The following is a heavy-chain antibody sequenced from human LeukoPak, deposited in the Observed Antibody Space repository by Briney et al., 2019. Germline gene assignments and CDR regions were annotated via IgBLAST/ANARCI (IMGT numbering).Heavy chain of an antibody. CDR2: INNNGGST. J-gene: IGHJ4*02. V-gene: IGHV3-64*04. Sequence: GGSLRLSCSASGFTFSSYSMDWVRQAPGKGPEYVSGINNNGGSTQYADSVKGRFTISRDNSKNTLYLQMNSLRAEDTAVYYCAKDGFDYYDSSGYYYFNYWGQGTLVTVSS. CDR1: GFTFSSYS. CDR3: AKDGFDYYDSSGYYYFNY. D-gene: IGHD3-22*01.